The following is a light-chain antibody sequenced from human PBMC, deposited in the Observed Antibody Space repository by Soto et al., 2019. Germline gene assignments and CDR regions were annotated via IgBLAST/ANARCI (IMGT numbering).Light chain of an antibody. Sequence: DIQMTQSPSSLSASVGDRVTITCQASQDISNYLNWYQQKPGKAPKLLIYDASNLETGVPSRFSGSGSGTDFTFTISSLQPEDIATYYCQQYDHLPPTFGGGTKIHIK. CDR1: QDISNY. J-gene: IGKJ4*01. CDR2: DAS. V-gene: IGKV1-33*01. CDR3: QQYDHLPPT.